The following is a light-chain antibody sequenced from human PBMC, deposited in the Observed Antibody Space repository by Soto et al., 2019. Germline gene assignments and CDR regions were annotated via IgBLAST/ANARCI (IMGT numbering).Light chain of an antibody. CDR3: NSYTTRTTYV. CDR1: SSDVGAYNR. V-gene: IGLV2-18*02. J-gene: IGLJ1*01. CDR2: DVS. Sequence: QSALTQPASVSGSPGQSIAISCTGSSSDVGAYNRVSWYQQSPDTAPKLIIYDVSDRPSGVPDRFSGSKSGNTASLTISGLQPEDEADYYCNSYTTRTTYVFGTGNKV.